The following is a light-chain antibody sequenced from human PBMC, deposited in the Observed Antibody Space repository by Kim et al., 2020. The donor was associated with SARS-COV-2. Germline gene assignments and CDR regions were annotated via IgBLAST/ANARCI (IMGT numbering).Light chain of an antibody. V-gene: IGKV3-20*01. CDR2: GAS. Sequence: SPGERATLSCRASQSVSSTYLAWYQQKPGQAPRLLIYGASSRDTGIPDRISGSESGTDFTLTISRLEPEDFAVYYCQQYGSSPFTFGQGTRLEIK. CDR3: QQYGSSPFT. J-gene: IGKJ5*01. CDR1: QSVSSTY.